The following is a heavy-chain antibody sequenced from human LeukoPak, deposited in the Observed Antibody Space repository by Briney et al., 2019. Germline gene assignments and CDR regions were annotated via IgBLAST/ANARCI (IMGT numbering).Heavy chain of an antibody. CDR3: AREIVVVVAASGAFDI. CDR1: GFTFSSYS. J-gene: IGHJ3*02. CDR2: ISSSSSYI. Sequence: PGGSLRLSCAASGFTFSSYSMNWVRQAPGKGLEWVSSISSSSSYIYYADSVKGRFTISGDNAMNSLYLQMNSLRAEDTAVYYCAREIVVVVAASGAFDIWGQGTMVTVSS. V-gene: IGHV3-21*01. D-gene: IGHD2-15*01.